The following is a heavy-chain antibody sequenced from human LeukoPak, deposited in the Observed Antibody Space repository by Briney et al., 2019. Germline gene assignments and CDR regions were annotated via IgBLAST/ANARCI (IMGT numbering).Heavy chain of an antibody. CDR1: GFTFSSYA. CDR2: ISGSGGST. V-gene: IGHV3-23*01. CDR3: AKDREYSYVYDAFDI. Sequence: PPGGSLRLSCAASGFTFSSYAMSWVRLAPGKGLEWVSGISGSGGSTYYADSVKGRSTISRDNSRNTLYLQMNTLRAEDTAVYYCAKDREYSYVYDAFDIWGQGTLVTVSS. J-gene: IGHJ3*02. D-gene: IGHD3-16*01.